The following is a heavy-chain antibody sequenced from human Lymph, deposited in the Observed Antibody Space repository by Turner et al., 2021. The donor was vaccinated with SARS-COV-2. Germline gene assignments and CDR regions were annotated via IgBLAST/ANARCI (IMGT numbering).Heavy chain of an antibody. CDR3: ARDVERYNDFWSGYSGGYGLDV. CDR1: GHTLTGYY. Sequence: QVQLVQAGAEEKKPGASVKALCKASGHTLTGYYMHWVRQAPGQGLEWMGWINPNSGGTNYAQKFQGRVTMTRDTSISTAYMELSRLRSDDTAVYYCARDVERYNDFWSGYSGGYGLDVWGQGTTVTVSS. V-gene: IGHV1-2*02. CDR2: INPNSGGT. J-gene: IGHJ6*02. D-gene: IGHD3-3*01.